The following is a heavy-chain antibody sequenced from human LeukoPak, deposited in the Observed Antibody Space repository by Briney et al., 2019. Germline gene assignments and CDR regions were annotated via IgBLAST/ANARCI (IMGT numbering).Heavy chain of an antibody. CDR3: ARSNNWNFRGYYYYMDV. D-gene: IGHD1-7*01. J-gene: IGHJ6*03. CDR1: GFTFSSYA. Sequence: GGSLRLSCAASGFTFSSYAMSWVRQAPGKGLEWVSGINWDGGSTGYADSVKGRFTISRDNAKNSLYLQMNSLRAEDTALYHCARSNNWNFRGYYYYMDVWGKGTTVTVSS. CDR2: INWDGGST. V-gene: IGHV3-20*01.